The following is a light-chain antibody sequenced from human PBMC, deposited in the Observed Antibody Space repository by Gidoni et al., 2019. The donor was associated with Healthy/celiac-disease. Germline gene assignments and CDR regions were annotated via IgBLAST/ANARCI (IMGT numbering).Light chain of an antibody. CDR1: QSVSSN. Sequence: EIVIPQSPATLSVSPGARATLSCRASQSVSSNLAWYQQKPGQAPRLLIYGASTRATGIPARFSGSGSGTEFTLTISSLQSEDFAVYYCQQYNNWPKTFXXXTKVEIK. CDR2: GAS. J-gene: IGKJ1*01. CDR3: QQYNNWPKT. V-gene: IGKV3-15*01.